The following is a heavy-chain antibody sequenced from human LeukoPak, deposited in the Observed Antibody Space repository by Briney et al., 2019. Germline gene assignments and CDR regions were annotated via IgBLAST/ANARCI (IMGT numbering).Heavy chain of an antibody. CDR3: ARRGANDFGDSAGNFAYDI. V-gene: IGHV4-39*07. J-gene: IGHJ3*02. D-gene: IGHD4-17*01. CDR1: GGSISSDSYY. CDR2: IKHSGRT. Sequence: SETLSLTCTVSGGSISSDSYYWAWIRQPPGKGLEWIGEIKHSGRTNYNPSLKSRVTISVDTSKKQFSLKLSSVTVADTALYFCARRGANDFGDSAGNFAYDIWGQGTMVTASS.